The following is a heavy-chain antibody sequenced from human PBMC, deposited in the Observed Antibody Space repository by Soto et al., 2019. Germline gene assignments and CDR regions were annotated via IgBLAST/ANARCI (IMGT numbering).Heavy chain of an antibody. CDR1: GSTFPSST. V-gene: IGHV1-18*01. J-gene: IGHJ4*02. Sequence: QVQLVQSGAEVKKPGASVKVSCKASGSTFPSSTVSWVRQAPGQGLEWMGWINAHNGNTKYAQKFQGSLTMTIGTSTGTGYMELRSLRSDDTAIYFCAIADYGDPDYWGQGTLVTVSS. D-gene: IGHD4-17*01. CDR3: AIADYGDPDY. CDR2: INAHNGNT.